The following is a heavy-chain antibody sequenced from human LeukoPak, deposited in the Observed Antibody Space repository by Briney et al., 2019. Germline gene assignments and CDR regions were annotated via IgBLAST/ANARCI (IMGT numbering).Heavy chain of an antibody. D-gene: IGHD1-26*01. CDR2: FDPEDGET. CDR3: ATGGRELLFDY. Sequence: ASVKVSCKASGGTFSSYAISWVRQAPGKGLEWMGGFDPEDGETIYAQKFQGRVTMTEDTSTDTAYMELSSLRSEDTAVYYCATGGRELLFDYWGQGTLVTVSS. V-gene: IGHV1-24*01. CDR1: GGTFSSYA. J-gene: IGHJ4*02.